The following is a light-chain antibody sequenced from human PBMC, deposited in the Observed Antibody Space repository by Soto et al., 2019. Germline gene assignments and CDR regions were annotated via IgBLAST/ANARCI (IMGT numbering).Light chain of an antibody. CDR2: DVS. V-gene: IGLV2-14*01. CDR3: SSYTSSSTV. Sequence: QSALTQPASVSGSPGQSITISCTGTSSDVGGYNYVSWYQQHPGKAHKLMIYDVSNRPSGVSNRFSGSKSGNTASLTISGFQAEDEADYYCSSYTSSSTVFGTGTKLTVL. J-gene: IGLJ1*01. CDR1: SSDVGGYNY.